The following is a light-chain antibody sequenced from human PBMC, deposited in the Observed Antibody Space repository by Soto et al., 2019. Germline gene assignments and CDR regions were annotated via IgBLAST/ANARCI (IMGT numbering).Light chain of an antibody. V-gene: IGKV1-5*01. CDR2: DVS. CDR3: QQYHRYST. J-gene: IGKJ1*01. CDR1: QGISSW. Sequence: DIQLTQSPSFLSASVGDRVTITCRASQGISSWLAWYQQKPGKAPKLLIYDVSTLASGVPSRFSGSASGTEFTLTISNLESDDFASYYCQQYHRYSTFGQGTKVDIK.